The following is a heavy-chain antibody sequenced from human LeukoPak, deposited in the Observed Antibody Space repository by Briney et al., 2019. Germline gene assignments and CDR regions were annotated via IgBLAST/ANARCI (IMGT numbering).Heavy chain of an antibody. V-gene: IGHV4-30-4*01. Sequence: TSETLSLTCTVSGGSISSGDYYWSWIRQPPGKGLEWIGNIYYSGCTYYNPSLKSRVTISVDTSKNQFSLKLSSVPAADTAVYYCAVGGLWFGELYWFDPWGQGTLVTVSS. CDR1: GGSISSGDYY. CDR3: AVGGLWFGELYWFDP. CDR2: IYYSGCT. J-gene: IGHJ5*02. D-gene: IGHD3-10*01.